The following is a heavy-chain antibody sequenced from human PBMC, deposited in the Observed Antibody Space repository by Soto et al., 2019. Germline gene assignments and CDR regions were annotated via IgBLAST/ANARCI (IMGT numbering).Heavy chain of an antibody. D-gene: IGHD2-2*01. V-gene: IGHV1-2*02. CDR2: INAETGGT. J-gene: IGHJ6*02. CDR3: ARERYQVISDGMDV. Sequence: ASVKVSCKASGYTFSSYAMHWVRQAPVQGLEWMGWINAETGGTSYAQKFQGRVTLSRDTSINTAYLELSRLRFDDAAVYFCARERYQVISDGMDVWGQGTTVTAP. CDR1: GYTFSSYA.